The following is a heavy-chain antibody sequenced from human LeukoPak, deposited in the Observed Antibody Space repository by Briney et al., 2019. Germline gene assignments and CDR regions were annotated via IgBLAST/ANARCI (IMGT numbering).Heavy chain of an antibody. CDR3: AWHNFDY. Sequence: GGSLRLSCAASGFTFSNAWMSWVRQAPGKGLEWIGRIKTKSDGGTTDYAAPVKGRFTMSRDDSKNTLYLQMNSLETEDTALYYCAWHNFDYWGQGTLVTASA. V-gene: IGHV3-15*01. CDR1: GFTFSNAW. CDR2: IKTKSDGGTT. J-gene: IGHJ4*02.